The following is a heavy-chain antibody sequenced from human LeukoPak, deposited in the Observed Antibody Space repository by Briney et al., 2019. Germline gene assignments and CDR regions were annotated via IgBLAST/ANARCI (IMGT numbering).Heavy chain of an antibody. J-gene: IGHJ4*02. CDR1: GFTFSRYT. V-gene: IGHV3-21*01. Sequence: GGSLRLSCAASGFTFSRYTMNWVRQAPGKGLEWVSSISSGSSNIHYADSVKGRFTISRDNAKNSLYLQMNSLRGEDTAVYYCARGEDIVVVIAATHVRPNDYWGQGTLVTVSS. D-gene: IGHD2-15*01. CDR3: ARGEDIVVVIAATHVRPNDY. CDR2: ISSGSSNI.